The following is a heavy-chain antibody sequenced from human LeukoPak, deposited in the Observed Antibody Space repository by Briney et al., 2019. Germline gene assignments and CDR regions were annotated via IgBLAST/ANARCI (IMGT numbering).Heavy chain of an antibody. J-gene: IGHJ5*02. CDR1: GGSISSSSYY. CDR3: ARHYPRITMVRGVTQRGRVGTRYNWFDP. V-gene: IGHV4-39*01. CDR2: IYYSGST. D-gene: IGHD3-10*01. Sequence: SETLSLTCTVSGGSISSSSYYWGWIRQPPGKGLEWIGSIYYSGSTYYNPSLKSRVTISVDTSKNQFSLKLSSVTAADTAVYYCARHYPRITMVRGVTQRGRVGTRYNWFDPWGQGTLVTVSS.